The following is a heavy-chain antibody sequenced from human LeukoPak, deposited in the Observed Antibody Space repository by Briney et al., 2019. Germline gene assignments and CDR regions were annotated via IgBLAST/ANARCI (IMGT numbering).Heavy chain of an antibody. J-gene: IGHJ6*02. CDR2: IYYSGST. V-gene: IGHV4-31*03. Sequence: PSQTLSLTCTVSGGSISSGGYYWSWIRQHPGKGLEWIGYIYYSGSTYYNPSLKSRVTISVDTSKNQFSLKLSSVTAADTAVYYCARAEYCSGGSCSPYYYYGMDVWGQGTTVTVSS. CDR3: ARAEYCSGGSCSPYYYYGMDV. D-gene: IGHD2-15*01. CDR1: GGSISSGGYY.